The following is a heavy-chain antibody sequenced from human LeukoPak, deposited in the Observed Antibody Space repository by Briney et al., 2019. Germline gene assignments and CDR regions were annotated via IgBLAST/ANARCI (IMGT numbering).Heavy chain of an antibody. CDR2: IYYSGST. V-gene: IGHV4-59*01. Sequence: SETLSLTCTVSGGSISSYYWSWIRQPPGKGLEWIGHIYYSGSTNYNPSLKSRVTISVDTSKNQFSLKLSSVTAADTAVYYCAKYYYDSSGYRFDPWGQGTLVTVSS. D-gene: IGHD3-22*01. CDR1: GGSISSYY. CDR3: AKYYYDSSGYRFDP. J-gene: IGHJ5*02.